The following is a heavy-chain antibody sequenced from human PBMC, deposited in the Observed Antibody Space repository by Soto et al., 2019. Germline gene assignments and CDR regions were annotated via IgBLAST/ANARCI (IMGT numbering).Heavy chain of an antibody. J-gene: IGHJ4*02. V-gene: IGHV1-8*01. CDR1: GDTFTTYD. D-gene: IGHD3-10*01. CDR2: NNPNSGNI. CDR3: ARGRASGSYYLLDY. Sequence: ASVKVSCKASGDTFTTYDINWARQPTGHGLEWMGWNNPNSGNIGHAQRFQGRVTMTRDTAIRTAYMEVSSRRSDDTAVYYCARGRASGSYYLLDYWGQGTVVTV.